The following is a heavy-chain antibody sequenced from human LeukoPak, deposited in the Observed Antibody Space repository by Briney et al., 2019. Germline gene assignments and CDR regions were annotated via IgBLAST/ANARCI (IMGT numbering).Heavy chain of an antibody. CDR1: GFTFSSYG. J-gene: IGHJ3*02. D-gene: IGHD3-10*01. V-gene: IGHV3-30*03. Sequence: GGSLRLSCAASGFTFSSYGMHWVRQAPGKGLEWVAVISYDGSNKYYADSVKGRFTISRDNAKNLLFLQMNGLRAEDTALYYCARGRSITLLRGVAMSDGFDIWGQGAMVAVSS. CDR3: ARGRSITLLRGVAMSDGFDI. CDR2: ISYDGSNK.